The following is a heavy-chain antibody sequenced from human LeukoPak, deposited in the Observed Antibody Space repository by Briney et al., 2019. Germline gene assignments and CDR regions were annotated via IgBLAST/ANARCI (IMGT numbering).Heavy chain of an antibody. Sequence: SETLSLTCAVYGGSFSGYYWSWIRQPPGKRLEWIGEINHSGSTNYNPSLKSRVTISVDTSKNQFSLKLSSVTAADTAVYCCARFRRGRGIVVVPAARVTDAFDIWGQGTMVTVSS. CDR2: INHSGST. CDR1: GGSFSGYY. D-gene: IGHD2-2*01. CDR3: ARFRRGRGIVVVPAARVTDAFDI. V-gene: IGHV4-34*01. J-gene: IGHJ3*02.